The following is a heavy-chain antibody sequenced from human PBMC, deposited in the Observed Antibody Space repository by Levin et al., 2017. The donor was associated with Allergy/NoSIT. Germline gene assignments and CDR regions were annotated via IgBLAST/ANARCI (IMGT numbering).Heavy chain of an antibody. J-gene: IGHJ4*02. CDR1: EDSFDGYA. CDR2: IIPVFGRT. V-gene: IGHV1-69*06. CDR3: ARGNWLGGSANNYFDY. Sequence: GASVKVSCKTSEDSFDGYAISWVRQAPGQGLEWMGGIIPVFGRTTYAQKFQGRVTISANRVTNTAYMELSSLRSEDSAIYYCARGNWLGGSANNYFDYWGQGTLITVSS. D-gene: IGHD4/OR15-4a*01.